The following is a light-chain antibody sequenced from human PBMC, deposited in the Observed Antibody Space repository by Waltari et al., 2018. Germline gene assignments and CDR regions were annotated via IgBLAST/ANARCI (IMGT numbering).Light chain of an antibody. V-gene: IGLV5-45*03. Sequence: QDVLTQPSSLSASPGASASLTCPLRRGLNVGTYRIYWYQQKPGSPPQYLLRYKSDSDKQQGSGVPSRFSGSKDASANAGIFLISGLQSEDEADYYCMIWHSSAVVFGGGTKLTVL. CDR2: YKSDSDK. CDR3: MIWHSSAVV. J-gene: IGLJ2*01. CDR1: RGLNVGTYR.